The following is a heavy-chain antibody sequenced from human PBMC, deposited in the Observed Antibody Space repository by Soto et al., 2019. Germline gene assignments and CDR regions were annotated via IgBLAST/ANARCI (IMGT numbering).Heavy chain of an antibody. V-gene: IGHV1-2*04. CDR1: GYTFTGYY. J-gene: IGHJ6*02. CDR2: INPNSGGT. Sequence: QVQLVQSGAEVKKPGASVKVSCKASGYTFTGYYMHWVRQAPGQGLEWMGWINPNSGGTNYAQKFQGWVTMTRDPSISTAYMELSRLRSDDTAVYYCARELAVAGPTYYYYGMDVWGQGTTVTVSS. CDR3: ARELAVAGPTYYYYGMDV. D-gene: IGHD6-19*01.